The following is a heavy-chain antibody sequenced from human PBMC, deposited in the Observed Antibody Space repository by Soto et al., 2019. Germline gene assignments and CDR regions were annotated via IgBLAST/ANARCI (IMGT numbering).Heavy chain of an antibody. D-gene: IGHD3-16*01. CDR3: AREPRGPDYGTDV. Sequence: QVQLVESGGGVVQPGRSLRLSCTASGFSFNTYAMQWVRQAPGKGPEWVAVIWHDGSDTYHADSVRGRFTISRDNSKNTLYLQMNSLRAEDTALYYCAREPRGPDYGTDVWGQGTTVTVSS. J-gene: IGHJ6*02. V-gene: IGHV3-33*01. CDR1: GFSFNTYA. CDR2: IWHDGSDT.